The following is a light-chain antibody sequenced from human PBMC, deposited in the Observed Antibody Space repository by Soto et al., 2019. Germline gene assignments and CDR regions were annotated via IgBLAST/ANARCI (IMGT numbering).Light chain of an antibody. CDR3: QHYGSSPST. Sequence: EIVLTQSPGTLSLSPGERATLSCRASQSVSSNFLAWYQQKPGQAPRLLIYGASRRATVIPDRFSGSWSGTDFTITISRLESEVFAVYYGQHYGSSPSTFGQGTRLEIK. J-gene: IGKJ5*01. V-gene: IGKV3-20*01. CDR1: QSVSSNF. CDR2: GAS.